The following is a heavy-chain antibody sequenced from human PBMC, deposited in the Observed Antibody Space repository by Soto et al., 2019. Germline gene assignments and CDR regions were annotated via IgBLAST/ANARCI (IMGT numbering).Heavy chain of an antibody. V-gene: IGHV3-33*03. CDR2: IWYDGSNK. D-gene: IGHD2-2*02. CDR1: GFTFSSYG. Sequence: GGSLRLSCAASGFTFSSYGMHWVRQAPGKGLEWVAVIWYDGSNKYYADSVKGRFTISRDNAKNTLYLQMNSLRAEDTAVYYCATYTGLYGFGMDVWGQGTTVTVSS. J-gene: IGHJ6*02. CDR3: ATYTGLYGFGMDV.